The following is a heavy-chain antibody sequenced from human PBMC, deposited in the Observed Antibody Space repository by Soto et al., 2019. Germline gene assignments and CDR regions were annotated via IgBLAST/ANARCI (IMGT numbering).Heavy chain of an antibody. Sequence: QLQLQESGSGLVKPSQTLSLTCAVSGGSISSGGYSWSWLRQPPGKGLEWIGYIFHSGSTYYNPSLKSRVTISVXXSXNXXSXXXXXXXXXXXXXXXXXXXXXXXXXXXXXXXWGRGTLVTVSS. J-gene: IGHJ2*01. CDR3: XXXXXXXXXXXXXXX. CDR1: GGSISSGGYS. V-gene: IGHV4-30-2*01. CDR2: IFHSGST.